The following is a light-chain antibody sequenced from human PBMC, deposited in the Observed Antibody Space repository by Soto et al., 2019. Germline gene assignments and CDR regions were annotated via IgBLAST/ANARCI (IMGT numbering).Light chain of an antibody. V-gene: IGLV2-14*01. CDR3: ISYTSSSTFV. J-gene: IGLJ1*01. Sequence: QSVLSQRASVSGSPGQSITISCTGTISDFGSYNHVSWYQQHPGRAPKLMIYDVSNRPSGVSNRFSGSKSGNTASLTISGLRTEDEADYYCISYTSSSTFVFGTGTKVTVL. CDR1: ISDFGSYNH. CDR2: DVS.